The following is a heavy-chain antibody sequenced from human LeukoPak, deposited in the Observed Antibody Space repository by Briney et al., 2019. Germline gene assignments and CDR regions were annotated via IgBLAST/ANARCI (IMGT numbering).Heavy chain of an antibody. CDR2: INPNSGGT. V-gene: IGHV1-2*02. CDR1: GYTFTGYY. J-gene: IGHJ5*02. D-gene: IGHD6-13*01. CDR3: ARDKGYSSSWYYP. Sequence: ASVKVSCRASGYTFTGYYMHWVRQAPGQGLEWMGWINPNSGGTNYAQKFQGRVTMTRDTSISTAYMELSRLRSDDTAVYYCARDKGYSSSWYYPWGQGTLVTVSS.